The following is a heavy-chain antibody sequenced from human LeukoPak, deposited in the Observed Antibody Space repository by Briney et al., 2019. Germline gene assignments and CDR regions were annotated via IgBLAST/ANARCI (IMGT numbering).Heavy chain of an antibody. CDR3: ARETYYYDSSGYGTNWFDP. J-gene: IGHJ5*02. CDR2: INPNSGGT. V-gene: IGHV1-2*02. D-gene: IGHD3-22*01. Sequence: GASVKVSCKASGYTFTGYYMHWVRQAPGQGLEWMGWINPNSGGTNYAQKFQGRVTMTRDTSISTAYMELSRLRSDDTAVYYCARETYYYDSSGYGTNWFDPWGQGTLVTVSS. CDR1: GYTFTGYY.